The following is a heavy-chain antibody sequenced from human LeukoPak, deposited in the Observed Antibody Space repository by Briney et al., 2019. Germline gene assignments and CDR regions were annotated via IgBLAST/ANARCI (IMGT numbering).Heavy chain of an antibody. CDR3: ARSIAVAGSPSDY. Sequence: GGSLRLSCIASGFTFSDYWMTWVRQAPGKGLEWVANIKHDGSEKNYVDSVKGRFTISRDNAKNSLYLQMNSLRAEDTAVYYCARSIAVAGSPSDYWGQGTLVTVSS. J-gene: IGHJ4*02. D-gene: IGHD6-19*01. V-gene: IGHV3-7*01. CDR2: IKHDGSEK. CDR1: GFTFSDYW.